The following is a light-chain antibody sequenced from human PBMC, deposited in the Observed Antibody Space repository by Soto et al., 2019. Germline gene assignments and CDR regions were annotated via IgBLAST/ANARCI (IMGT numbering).Light chain of an antibody. J-gene: IGKJ2*01. Sequence: DIVMTQSPDSLAVSLGERAAINCKSSQSVLYSSNNKNYLAWYQQKPGQPPNLLLYWASSRESGVPDRFSGSGSGTDFTLTISSLQAEDVAVYFCQQSYSTPYTFGPGTKVDIK. CDR2: WAS. V-gene: IGKV4-1*01. CDR1: QSVLYSSNNKNY. CDR3: QQSYSTPYT.